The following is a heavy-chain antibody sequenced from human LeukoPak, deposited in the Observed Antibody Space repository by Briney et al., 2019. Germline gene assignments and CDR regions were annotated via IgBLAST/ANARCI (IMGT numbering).Heavy chain of an antibody. CDR2: ISSRTSTYT. J-gene: IGHJ6*02. CDR3: ARIGRSGFVLDV. D-gene: IGHD3-10*01. V-gene: IGHV3-11*03. CDR1: GITFSDYY. Sequence: GGSLRLSCAASGITFSDYYMSWIRQAPGKGPQWVSYISSRTSTYTAYADSVKGRFTISRDNAKNSLFLQMNTLRADDTAVYYCARIGRSGFVLDVWGQGTTVTVSS.